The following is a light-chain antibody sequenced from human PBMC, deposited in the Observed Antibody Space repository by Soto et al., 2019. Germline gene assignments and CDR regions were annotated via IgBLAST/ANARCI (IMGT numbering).Light chain of an antibody. Sequence: EIVMTQSPATLSVSPGEGATLSCRASQSVSSYLAWYQQKPGQAPRLLIYGTSTRATGVPAIFSGSGSGTEFTLTISSLQSEDFAIYFCQQYTAWPLTFGGGTKVEIK. V-gene: IGKV3-15*01. CDR1: QSVSSY. CDR2: GTS. CDR3: QQYTAWPLT. J-gene: IGKJ4*01.